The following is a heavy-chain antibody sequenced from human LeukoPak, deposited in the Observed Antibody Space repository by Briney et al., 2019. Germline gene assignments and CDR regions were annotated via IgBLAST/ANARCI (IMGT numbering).Heavy chain of an antibody. CDR3: ARGGGYYDSSGYLDAFDI. CDR1: GGSISSGGYY. V-gene: IGHV4-31*03. Sequence: SQTLSLTCTVSGGSISSGGYYWSWIRQHPGKGLEWIGYIYYSGSTYYNPSLKSRVTISVDTSKNQFSLKLSSVTAADTAVYYCARGGGYYDSSGYLDAFDIWGQGTMVTVSS. CDR2: IYYSGST. J-gene: IGHJ3*02. D-gene: IGHD3-22*01.